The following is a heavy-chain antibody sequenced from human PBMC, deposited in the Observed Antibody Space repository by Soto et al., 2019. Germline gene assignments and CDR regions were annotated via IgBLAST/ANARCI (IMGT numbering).Heavy chain of an antibody. CDR1: GYTFTSYG. V-gene: IGHV1-18*01. CDR3: ARVQRLLAAAGSFFDDY. CDR2: ISAYNGNT. D-gene: IGHD6-13*01. Sequence: ASVKVSCKASGYTFTSYGISWVRQAPGQGLEWMGWISAYNGNTNYAQKLQGRVTMTTDTSTSTAYMELRSLRSDDTAVYYCARVQRLLAAAGSFFDDYWGQGTLVTVSS. J-gene: IGHJ4*02.